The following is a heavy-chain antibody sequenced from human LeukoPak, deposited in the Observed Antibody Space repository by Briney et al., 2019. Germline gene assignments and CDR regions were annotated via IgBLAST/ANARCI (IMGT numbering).Heavy chain of an antibody. J-gene: IGHJ6*02. Sequence: SETLSLTCSVSGVSIRSKSYFWGWIRQPPGKGLEWIGTIYYSGSTYYNPSLKSRVTISIDTSKNQFSLKLSSVMAADTAMYYCARDTSVGEQQPSDYYGMDVWGQGTTVTVSS. D-gene: IGHD6-13*01. V-gene: IGHV4-39*07. CDR3: ARDTSVGEQQPSDYYGMDV. CDR2: IYYSGST. CDR1: GVSIRSKSYF.